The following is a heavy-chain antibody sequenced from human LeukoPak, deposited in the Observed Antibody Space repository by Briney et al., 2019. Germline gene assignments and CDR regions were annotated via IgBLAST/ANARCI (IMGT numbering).Heavy chain of an antibody. CDR1: GFTFRNYA. CDR3: ARGNYYAMDV. Sequence: GGSLRLSCSASGFTFRNYAMHWVRQAPGKGLEDVSTVSNNGGSTYYADSVKGRFTISRDNSKNTLYLRMSSLRAEDTAVYYCARGNYYAMDVWGQGTTVTVSS. CDR2: VSNNGGST. J-gene: IGHJ6*02. V-gene: IGHV3-64D*09.